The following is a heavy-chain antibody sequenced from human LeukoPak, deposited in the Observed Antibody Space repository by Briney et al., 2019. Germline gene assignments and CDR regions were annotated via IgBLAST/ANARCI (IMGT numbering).Heavy chain of an antibody. V-gene: IGHV3-30*04. J-gene: IGHJ6*04. CDR3: ARALDV. CDR1: GLSFNTYA. Sequence: PGRSLRLSCVGSGLSFNTYAMHWVRQAPGKGLEWVAAISYDGSYTYYRDSVRGRFTISRDTSKNTMYLQMNSLRAEDTAMYYCARALDVWGKGTTVTVSS. CDR2: ISYDGSYT.